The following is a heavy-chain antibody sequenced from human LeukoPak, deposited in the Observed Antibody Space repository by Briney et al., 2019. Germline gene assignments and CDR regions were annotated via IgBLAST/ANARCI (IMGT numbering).Heavy chain of an antibody. CDR2: ISSSSSYI. V-gene: IGHV3-21*01. J-gene: IGHJ3*02. CDR1: GFTFSSYS. CDR3: ARGITMIVVVPLDAFDI. D-gene: IGHD3-22*01. Sequence: AGGSLRLSCAASGFTFSSYSMNWVRQAPGKGLEWVSSISSSSSYIYYADSVKGRFTISRDNAKNSLYLQMNSLRAEDTAVYYCARGITMIVVVPLDAFDIWGQGTMVTVSS.